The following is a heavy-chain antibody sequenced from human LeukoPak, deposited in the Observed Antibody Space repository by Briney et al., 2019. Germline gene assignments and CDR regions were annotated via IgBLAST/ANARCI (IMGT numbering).Heavy chain of an antibody. CDR3: AKDIRSSTSCFDY. CDR1: GFTFSSYA. J-gene: IGHJ4*02. D-gene: IGHD2-2*01. CDR2: ISYDGSNK. V-gene: IGHV3-30*04. Sequence: GGSLRLSCAASGFTFSSYAMHWVRQAPGKGLEWVAVISYDGSNKYYADSVKGRFTISRDNSKNTLYLQMNSLRAEDTAVYYCAKDIRSSTSCFDYWGQGTLVTVS.